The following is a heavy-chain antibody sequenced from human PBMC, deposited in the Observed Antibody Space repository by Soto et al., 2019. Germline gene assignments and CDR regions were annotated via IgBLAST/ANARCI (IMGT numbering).Heavy chain of an antibody. V-gene: IGHV3-23*01. D-gene: IGHD2-21*02. Sequence: GGSLRLSCAASGFTFSSYAMSWVRQAPGKGLEWVSAISGSGGSTYYAAFVKGRFTISRDNSKNTLYLQMNSLRAEDTAVYYCAKDLSDCGGDCYAFDIWGQGTMVTVSS. J-gene: IGHJ3*02. CDR1: GFTFSSYA. CDR2: ISGSGGST. CDR3: AKDLSDCGGDCYAFDI.